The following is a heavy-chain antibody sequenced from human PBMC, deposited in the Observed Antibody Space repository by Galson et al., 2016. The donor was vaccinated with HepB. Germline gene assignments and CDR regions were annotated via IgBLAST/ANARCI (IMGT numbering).Heavy chain of an antibody. CDR3: ARNIAVAGSYSMDV. CDR1: GYTFTHYS. V-gene: IGHV1-18*01. CDR2: SSAHNGNT. D-gene: IGHD6-19*01. Sequence: SVKVSCKASGYTFTHYSISWVRQAPGQGLEWMGCSSAHNGNTNYIQKLQGRVAMTTDTPTTTAYMEIRSLRSDDTAVYYFARNIAVAGSYSMDVWGQGTTVTVSS. J-gene: IGHJ6*02.